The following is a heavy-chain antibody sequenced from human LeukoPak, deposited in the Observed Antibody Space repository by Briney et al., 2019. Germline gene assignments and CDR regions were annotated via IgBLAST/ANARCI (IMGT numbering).Heavy chain of an antibody. Sequence: ASVKVSCKASGYTFTGYYMHWVRQAPGQGLEWMGWINPNSGGTNYAQKFQGRVTMTRDTSISTAYMELSRLRSDDTAVYYCARVSTTTVTNRYYYYGMDVWGQGTTVTVSS. J-gene: IGHJ6*02. V-gene: IGHV1-2*02. D-gene: IGHD4-17*01. CDR3: ARVSTTTVTNRYYYYGMDV. CDR1: GYTFTGYY. CDR2: INPNSGGT.